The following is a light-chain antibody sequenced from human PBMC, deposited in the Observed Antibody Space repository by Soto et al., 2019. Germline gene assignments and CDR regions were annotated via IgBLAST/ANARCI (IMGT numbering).Light chain of an antibody. CDR2: EGS. J-gene: IGLJ2*01. V-gene: IGLV2-23*01. CDR1: SSDVGSYNL. Sequence: QSALTQPASVSGSPGQSITISCTGTSSDVGSYNLVSWYQHHPGKAPKLIIYEGSKRPSGVSNRFSASKSGNTASLTISGLQAEDEADYHCSSYAGASTYVVFGGGTKVTVL. CDR3: SSYAGASTYVV.